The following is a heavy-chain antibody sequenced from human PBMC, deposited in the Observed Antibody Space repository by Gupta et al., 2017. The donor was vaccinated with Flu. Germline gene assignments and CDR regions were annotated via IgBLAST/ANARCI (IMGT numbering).Heavy chain of an antibody. V-gene: IGHV3-21*01. CDR1: GFTFSSYS. CDR2: ISSSSSYI. D-gene: IGHD5-18*01. Sequence: EVQLVESGGGLVKPGGSLRLSCAASGFTFSSYSMNWVRQAPGKGLEWVSSISSSSSYIYYADSVKGRFTISRDNAKNSLYLQMNSLRAEDTAVYYCARESEDTAMMSDYWGQGTLVTVSS. CDR3: ARESEDTAMMSDY. J-gene: IGHJ4*02.